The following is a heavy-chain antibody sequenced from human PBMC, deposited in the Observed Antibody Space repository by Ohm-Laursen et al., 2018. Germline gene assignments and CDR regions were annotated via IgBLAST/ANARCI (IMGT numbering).Heavy chain of an antibody. V-gene: IGHV3-23*01. D-gene: IGHD3-3*01. J-gene: IGHJ6*02. CDR2: IRASGSST. CDR3: AKGASQSTIFAAGMDV. CDR1: GFTVSSNY. Sequence: SLRLSCAASGFTVSSNYMSWVRQAPGKGLEWVSTIRASGSSTYYADSVKGRFTISRDNSKSTLYLQMNSLRAEDTAVYYCAKGASQSTIFAAGMDVWGQGTTVTVSS.